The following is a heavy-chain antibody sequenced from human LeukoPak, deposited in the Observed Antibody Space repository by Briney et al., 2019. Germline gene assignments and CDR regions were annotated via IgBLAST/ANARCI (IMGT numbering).Heavy chain of an antibody. V-gene: IGHV3-23*01. CDR2: IGGSSVYT. J-gene: IGHJ4*02. D-gene: IGHD6-19*01. Sequence: PGGSLRLSCAASGFTFSSYGMRWVRQAPGKGLEWVSAIGGSSVYTYYADSVKGRFSISRDNSKNTLYLQMNSLRAEDTAVYYCASFHGADSSGWLYFDYWGRGTLVTVSS. CDR1: GFTFSSYG. CDR3: ASFHGADSSGWLYFDY.